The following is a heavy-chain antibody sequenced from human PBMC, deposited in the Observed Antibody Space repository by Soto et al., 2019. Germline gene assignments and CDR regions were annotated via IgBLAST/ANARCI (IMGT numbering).Heavy chain of an antibody. D-gene: IGHD7-27*01. CDR2: IIPIFSKT. Sequence: ASVKVSCKASGGTFSTSSFVWVRQGPGQGLEWMGGIIPIFSKTNVAQRFQGRITFSADESTRTVYMELYSLRSDDTAIYYCARDVVRSTGGDSWGQGTLVTVSA. CDR1: GGTFSTSS. J-gene: IGHJ4*02. CDR3: ARDVVRSTGGDS. V-gene: IGHV1-69*13.